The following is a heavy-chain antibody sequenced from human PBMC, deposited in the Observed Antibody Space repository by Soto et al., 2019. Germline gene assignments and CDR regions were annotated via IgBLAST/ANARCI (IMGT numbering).Heavy chain of an antibody. Sequence: PGGSLRLSCAASGFTFSSYAMSWVRQAPGKGLEWVSAISGSGGSTYYADSVKGRFTISRDNSKNTLYLQMNSLRAEDTAVYYCAKGGRIGEYYYYGMDVWGQGTTVTGSS. CDR1: GFTFSSYA. D-gene: IGHD3-3*01. CDR2: ISGSGGST. J-gene: IGHJ6*02. CDR3: AKGGRIGEYYYYGMDV. V-gene: IGHV3-23*01.